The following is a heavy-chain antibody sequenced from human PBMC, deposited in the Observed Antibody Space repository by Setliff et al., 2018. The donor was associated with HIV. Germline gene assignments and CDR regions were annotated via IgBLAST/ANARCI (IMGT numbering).Heavy chain of an antibody. V-gene: IGHV5-51*01. CDR1: GYSFTNYL. CDR2: IYPGDSDT. J-gene: IGHJ3*01. CDR3: ASWELQTGRGAFDV. Sequence: GESPMISCNCSGYSFTNYLIGWVRQMPGKGLEWMGIIYPGDSDTRYSPSFRGQVTISADKSINAAYLQWSSLKASDTAMYSCASWELQTGRGAFDVWGQGTMVTVSS. D-gene: IGHD1-7*01.